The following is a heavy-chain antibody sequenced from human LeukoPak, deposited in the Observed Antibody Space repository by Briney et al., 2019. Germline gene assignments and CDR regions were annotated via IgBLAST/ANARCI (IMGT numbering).Heavy chain of an antibody. CDR1: GGSIRYYY. V-gene: IGHV4-59*01. J-gene: IGHJ4*02. CDR3: ARKGGLFDY. CDR2: IYYNGST. D-gene: IGHD2-15*01. Sequence: SETLSLTCTVSGGSIRYYYWSWIRQSPGKGLEWIGYIYYNGSTNYDPSLKSRVTISVDMSKDQFSLKMSSVTAADTAVYYCARKGGLFDYWGQGRLVTVSS.